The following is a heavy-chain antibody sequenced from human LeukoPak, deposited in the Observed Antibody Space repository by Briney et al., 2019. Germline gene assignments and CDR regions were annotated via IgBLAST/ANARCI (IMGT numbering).Heavy chain of an antibody. V-gene: IGHV3-33*01. CDR3: ATAYGDYHY. Sequence: GRSLRLSCAASGFTFSSYGMHWVRQAPGKGLEWVAVIWYDGSNKYYADSVKGRFTISRDNSKNTLYLQMNSLRAEDTAVYYCATAYGDYHYWGQGTLVTVSS. J-gene: IGHJ4*02. D-gene: IGHD4-17*01. CDR1: GFTFSSYG. CDR2: IWYDGSNK.